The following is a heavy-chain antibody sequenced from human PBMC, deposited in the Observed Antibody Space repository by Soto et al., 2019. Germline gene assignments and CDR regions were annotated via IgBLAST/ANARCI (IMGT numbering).Heavy chain of an antibody. J-gene: IGHJ5*02. CDR1: GGTFSTDA. Sequence: QVQLVQSRAEVREPGTSVKVSCKASGGTFSTDAISWVRKAPGQGLEWMGGIIPMFGPANYAREFQGRVTITADESTSTTYLELSSLRSEDTAVYYCAGVRITVTTEGWFDPWGQGTLVTVSS. CDR3: AGVRITVTTEGWFDP. CDR2: IIPMFGPA. D-gene: IGHD1-1*01. V-gene: IGHV1-69*01.